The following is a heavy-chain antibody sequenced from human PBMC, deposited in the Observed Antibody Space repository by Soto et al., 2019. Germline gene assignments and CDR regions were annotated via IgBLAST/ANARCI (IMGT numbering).Heavy chain of an antibody. CDR2: ISDSGST. Sequence: EVQLLESGGGLVQPGVSQRLSCEASVLPYSASAMSWLRQSPREGLEWVSTISDSGSTYYADSVKGRFTISRDNSKNTLYLQMNSLRAEDTAVYHCAKVWGEDGYCTRTSCLYYFHHWGQGVLVTVSS. D-gene: IGHD2-2*03. V-gene: IGHV3-23*01. CDR1: VLPYSASA. J-gene: IGHJ4*02. CDR3: AKVWGEDGYCTRTSCLYYFHH.